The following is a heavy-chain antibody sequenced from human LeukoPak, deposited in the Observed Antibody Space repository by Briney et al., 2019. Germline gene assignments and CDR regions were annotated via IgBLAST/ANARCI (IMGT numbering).Heavy chain of an antibody. CDR2: ISSSSSTI. CDR1: GFTFSSYS. CDR3: AKESIYEASDI. J-gene: IGHJ3*02. Sequence: GGSLRLSCAASGFTFSSYSMNWVRQAPGKGLEWVSYISSSSSTINYADSVKGRFTISRDNAKNSLYLQMNSLRAEDTAVYYCAKESIYEASDIWGQGTMVTVSS. V-gene: IGHV3-48*04. D-gene: IGHD3-3*01.